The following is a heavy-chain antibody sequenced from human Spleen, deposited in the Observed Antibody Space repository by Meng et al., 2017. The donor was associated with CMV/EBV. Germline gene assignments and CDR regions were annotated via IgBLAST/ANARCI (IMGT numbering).Heavy chain of an antibody. CDR2: INWNGGST. Sequence: GESLKISCAASGFTFDDYGMSWVRQAPGKGLEWVSGINWNGGSTGYADSVKGRFTISRDNAKNSLYLQMNSLRAEDTAVYFCAKRTLYGGNSVPDGGGFDYWGRGTLVTVSS. J-gene: IGHJ4*02. V-gene: IGHV3-20*04. D-gene: IGHD4-23*01. CDR1: GFTFDDYG. CDR3: AKRTLYGGNSVPDGGGFDY.